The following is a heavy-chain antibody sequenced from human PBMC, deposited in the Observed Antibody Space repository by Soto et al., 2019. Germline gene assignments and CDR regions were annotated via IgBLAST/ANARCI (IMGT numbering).Heavy chain of an antibody. CDR3: ARGTTTSSFSAMGV. CDR2: ISYDGDNK. Sequence: QVQLVESGGGVVQPGRSLRLSCAASGFTFSYHALNWVRQAPGKGLEWVAVISYDGDNKYIAESVRGRFTISRDNSKNTVSLQMTSLRAADTAMYFCARGTTTSSFSAMGVWGLGTTVTVSS. CDR1: GFTFSYHA. J-gene: IGHJ6*02. D-gene: IGHD1-1*01. V-gene: IGHV3-30-3*01.